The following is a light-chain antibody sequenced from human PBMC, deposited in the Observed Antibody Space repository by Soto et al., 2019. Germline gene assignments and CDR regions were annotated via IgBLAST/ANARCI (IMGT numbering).Light chain of an antibody. V-gene: IGKV3-20*01. CDR1: QSVSSSY. CDR3: QQYGNSPRT. CDR2: GAS. J-gene: IGKJ4*01. Sequence: EIVLTQSPGTLSLSPGERATLSCRASQSVSSSYFAWYRQKPGQAPRLLIYGASSRATGIPDRFSGSGSGTDFTLTISRLEPEDFAVYYCQQYGNSPRTFGGGTKVEIK.